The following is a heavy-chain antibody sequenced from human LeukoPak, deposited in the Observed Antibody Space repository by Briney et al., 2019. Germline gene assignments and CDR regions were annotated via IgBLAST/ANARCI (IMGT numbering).Heavy chain of an antibody. J-gene: IGHJ4*02. CDR1: SYTFTSYG. CDR3: ARDLSTTVTFDY. CDR2: ISAYNGNT. Sequence: ASVKVSCKASSYTFTSYGISWVRQAPGQGLEWMGWISAYNGNTNYAQKLQGRVTMTTDTSTSTAYMELRSLRSDDTAVYYCARDLSTTVTFDYWGQGTLVTVSS. V-gene: IGHV1-18*01. D-gene: IGHD4-17*01.